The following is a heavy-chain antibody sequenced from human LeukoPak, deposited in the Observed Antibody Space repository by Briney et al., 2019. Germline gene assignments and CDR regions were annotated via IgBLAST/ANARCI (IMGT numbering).Heavy chain of an antibody. J-gene: IGHJ5*02. Sequence: PGGSLRLSCAASGFTFDDYGMNWVRQAPGKGLEWVSSISSSSSYIYYADSVKGRFTISRDNAKNSLYLQMNSLRAEDTAVYYCARFPLRGNWFDPWGQGTLVTVSS. CDR3: ARFPLRGNWFDP. CDR1: GFTFDDYG. V-gene: IGHV3-21*01. D-gene: IGHD4-17*01. CDR2: ISSSSSYI.